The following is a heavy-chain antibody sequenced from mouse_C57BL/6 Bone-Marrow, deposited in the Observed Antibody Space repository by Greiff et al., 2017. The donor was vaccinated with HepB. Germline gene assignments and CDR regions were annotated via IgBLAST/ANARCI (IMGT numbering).Heavy chain of an antibody. CDR1: GFTFSSYT. CDR3: ARQGNYGVFYAMDY. CDR2: ISGGGGNT. D-gene: IGHD2-1*01. V-gene: IGHV5-9*01. J-gene: IGHJ4*01. Sequence: EVQRVESGGGLVKPGGSLKLSCAASGFTFSSYTMSWVRQTPEKRLEWVATISGGGGNTYYPDSVKGRFTISRDNAKNTLYLQMSSLRSEDTALYYCARQGNYGVFYAMDYWGQGTSVTVSS.